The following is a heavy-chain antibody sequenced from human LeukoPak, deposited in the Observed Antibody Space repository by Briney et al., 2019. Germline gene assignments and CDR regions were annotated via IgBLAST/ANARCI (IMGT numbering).Heavy chain of an antibody. Sequence: GSLRLSCAASGFTFSNYWMTWVRQAPGKGLEWVAHIKEDGGEKHYVDPVKGRFTISRDNAKNSLYLQMNSLRAEDTAMYYCVRDRGYCSGGTCYALWGYWGQGTLVTVSS. J-gene: IGHJ4*02. CDR1: GFTFSNYW. V-gene: IGHV3-7*01. D-gene: IGHD2-15*01. CDR3: VRDRGYCSGGTCYALWGY. CDR2: IKEDGGEK.